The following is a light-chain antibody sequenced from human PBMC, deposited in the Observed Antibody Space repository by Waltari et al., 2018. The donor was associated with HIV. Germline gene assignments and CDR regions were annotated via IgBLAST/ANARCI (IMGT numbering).Light chain of an antibody. J-gene: IGLJ3*02. CDR1: SRDVGSFNV. Sequence: QSALTQPASVSGSPGQSITISCTGTSRDVGSFNVGSWYQQHPGKAPKLMIYEDNKRPSGVSNRFSGSKSGNTASLTISGLQAEDEADYYCCSYTGSTTWVFGGGTKLTVL. V-gene: IGLV2-23*01. CDR3: CSYTGSTTWV. CDR2: EDN.